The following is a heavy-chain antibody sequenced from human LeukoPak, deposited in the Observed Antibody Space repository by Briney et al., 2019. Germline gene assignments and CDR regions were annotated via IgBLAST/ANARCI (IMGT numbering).Heavy chain of an antibody. CDR1: GVTFDDYG. V-gene: IGHV3-20*04. CDR3: ARDHYDILTGYVDY. D-gene: IGHD3-9*01. J-gene: IGHJ4*02. Sequence: RPGGSLRLSCAASGVTFDDYGMSWVRQAPGKGLEWVSGINWNGGSTGYADSVKGRFTISRDNAKNSLYLQMNSLRAEDTALYYCARDHYDILTGYVDYWGQGTLVTVSS. CDR2: INWNGGST.